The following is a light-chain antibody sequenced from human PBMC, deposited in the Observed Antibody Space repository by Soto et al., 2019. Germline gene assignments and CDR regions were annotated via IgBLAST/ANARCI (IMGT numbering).Light chain of an antibody. V-gene: IGKV3-11*01. J-gene: IGKJ4*01. CDR2: GAS. CDR1: QSVSSA. CDR3: QQRSIWPLT. Sequence: EILLTQSPATLSLSPGERAILSCRASQSVSSALAWYRQRPGQAPRLLIYGASHRATGIPARFSGSGSGTDLTLTISSLEPEDFAVYYCQQRSIWPLTFGGGTKVEI.